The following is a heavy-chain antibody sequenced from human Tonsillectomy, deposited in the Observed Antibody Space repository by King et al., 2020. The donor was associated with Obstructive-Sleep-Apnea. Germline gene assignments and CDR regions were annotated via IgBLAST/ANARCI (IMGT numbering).Heavy chain of an antibody. D-gene: IGHD1-7*01. CDR1: GYNFAINW. J-gene: IGHJ3*02. V-gene: IGHV5-51*01. CDR2: IFPADSDT. Sequence: QLVQSRAEVKKPGESLKISCKASGYNFAINWIGWVRQMPGKGLQWMGIIFPADSDTRYSPSFQGRVTLSADKSISTAYLQWSSLKASDPAMYYCASQGDLLELRDDALDIWGQGTMVTVSS. CDR3: ASQGDLLELRDDALDI.